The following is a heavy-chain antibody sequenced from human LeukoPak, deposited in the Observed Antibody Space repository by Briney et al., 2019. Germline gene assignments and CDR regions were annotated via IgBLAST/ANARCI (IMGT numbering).Heavy chain of an antibody. D-gene: IGHD2-15*01. J-gene: IGHJ4*02. CDR2: ISGNGRST. CDR3: AGESESSWWYDY. V-gene: IGHV3-43*02. CDR1: GFMFHVYA. Sequence: GRSLRLSCAAAGFMFHVYAVQWVRPPAGECMEWVSLISGNGRSTFYADTVKGRFTISRDNSQNSLYLQMNSLRSDDTALYYCAGESESSWWYDYWGPGTLVTVSS.